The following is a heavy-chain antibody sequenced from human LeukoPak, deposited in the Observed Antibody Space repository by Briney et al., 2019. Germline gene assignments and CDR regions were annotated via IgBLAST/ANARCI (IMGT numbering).Heavy chain of an antibody. J-gene: IGHJ3*02. Sequence: TGGSLRLSCAASGFTFSSYEMNWVRQAPGKGLEWVSSISSSSSYIYYADSVKGRFTISRDNAKNSLYLQMNSLRAEDTAVYYCARAQPGAWFGELSSDAFDIWGQGTMVTVSS. V-gene: IGHV3-21*01. CDR3: ARAQPGAWFGELSSDAFDI. D-gene: IGHD3-10*01. CDR2: ISSSSSYI. CDR1: GFTFSSYE.